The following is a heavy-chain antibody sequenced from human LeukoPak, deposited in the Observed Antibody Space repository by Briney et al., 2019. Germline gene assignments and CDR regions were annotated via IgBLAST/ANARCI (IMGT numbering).Heavy chain of an antibody. CDR3: AREIYCSASSCTGGVFDI. Sequence: GGSLRLSCAASGFTVSSNYMSWVRQAPGKGLEWVSVIYSGGSTYYADSVKGRFTISRDNSKNTLYLQMNSLRVEDTAVYYCAREIYCSASSCTGGVFDIWGQGQWSPSLQ. D-gene: IGHD2-15*01. CDR2: IYSGGST. V-gene: IGHV3-53*01. CDR1: GFTVSSNY. J-gene: IGHJ3*02.